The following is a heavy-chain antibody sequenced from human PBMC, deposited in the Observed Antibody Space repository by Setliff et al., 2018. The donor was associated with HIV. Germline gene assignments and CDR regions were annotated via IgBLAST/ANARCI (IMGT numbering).Heavy chain of an antibody. V-gene: IGHV4-4*07. CDR2: ISSSGST. Sequence: SETLSLPCTVSTASIKSYDWSWIRQPAGRALEWIGRISSSGSTNYNPSLKSRVKMSIDTSRKQFSLKLSSVTAADTAVYFCARDPYCSGDGCFRYYQHWGRGTLVTVSS. D-gene: IGHD2-15*01. CDR3: ARDPYCSGDGCFRYYQH. CDR1: TASIKSYD. J-gene: IGHJ1*01.